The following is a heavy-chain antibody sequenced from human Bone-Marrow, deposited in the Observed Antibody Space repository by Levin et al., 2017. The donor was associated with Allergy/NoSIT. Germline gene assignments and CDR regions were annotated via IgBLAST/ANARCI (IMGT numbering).Heavy chain of an antibody. CDR3: ARASCSSTSCRILGEGRVGGMDV. D-gene: IGHD2-2*01. V-gene: IGHV3-11*01. Sequence: GESLKISCAASGFTFSDYYMSWIRQAPGKGLEWVSYISSSGSTIYYADSVKGRFTISRDNAKNSLYLQMNSLRAEDTAVYYCARASCSSTSCRILGEGRVGGMDVWGQGTTVTVSS. J-gene: IGHJ6*02. CDR1: GFTFSDYY. CDR2: ISSSGSTI.